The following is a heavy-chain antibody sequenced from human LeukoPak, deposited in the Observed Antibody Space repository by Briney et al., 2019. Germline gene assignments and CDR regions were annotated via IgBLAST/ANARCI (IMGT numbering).Heavy chain of an antibody. CDR3: ARDLGWSPMGWFDP. CDR2: ISYDGSNK. Sequence: QPGRSLRLSCAASGFTFSSYAMHWVRQAPGKGLEWVAVISYDGSNKYYADSVKGRFAISRDNSKNTLYLQMNSLRAEDTAVYYCARDLGWSPMGWFDPWGQGTLVTVSS. CDR1: GFTFSSYA. D-gene: IGHD6-19*01. J-gene: IGHJ5*02. V-gene: IGHV3-30*09.